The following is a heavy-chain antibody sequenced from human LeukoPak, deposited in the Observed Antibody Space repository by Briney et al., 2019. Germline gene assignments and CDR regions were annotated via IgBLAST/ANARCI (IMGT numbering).Heavy chain of an antibody. Sequence: GESLKISCKGSGYSFTSYWIGWVRQMPGKGLEWMGIIYPDDSDTRYSPSFQGQVTISADKSIGTAYLQWSSLKASDTAMYYCARLSSGSYSPSNYWGQGTLVTVSS. V-gene: IGHV5-51*01. CDR2: IYPDDSDT. D-gene: IGHD1-26*01. CDR1: GYSFTSYW. CDR3: ARLSSGSYSPSNY. J-gene: IGHJ4*02.